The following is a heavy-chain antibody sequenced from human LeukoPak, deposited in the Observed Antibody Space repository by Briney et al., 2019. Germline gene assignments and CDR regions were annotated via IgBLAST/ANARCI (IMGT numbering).Heavy chain of an antibody. J-gene: IGHJ4*02. CDR2: IYSGGST. D-gene: IGHD3-22*01. CDR3: ASSGSGYYFRYFDY. CDR1: GFTVSSNY. V-gene: IGHV3-53*01. Sequence: GGSLRLSCAASGFTVSSNYMSWVRQSPGKGLEWVSVIYSGGSTYYADSVKGRFTISRDNAKNSLYLQMNSLRAEDTAVYYCASSGSGYYFRYFDYWGQGTLVTVSS.